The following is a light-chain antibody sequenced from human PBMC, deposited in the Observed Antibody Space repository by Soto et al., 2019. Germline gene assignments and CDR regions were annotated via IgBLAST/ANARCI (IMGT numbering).Light chain of an antibody. CDR3: SSYTRSSTYV. Sequence: QSAPTQPASVSGSPGQSITISCTGTSSDIGLYNYVSWYQKHPGKVPKVMIYDVSNRPSGVSNRFSGSKSGNTASLTISGLQAEDEADYYCSSYTRSSTYVFGTGTKLTVL. V-gene: IGLV2-14*01. CDR2: DVS. J-gene: IGLJ1*01. CDR1: SSDIGLYNY.